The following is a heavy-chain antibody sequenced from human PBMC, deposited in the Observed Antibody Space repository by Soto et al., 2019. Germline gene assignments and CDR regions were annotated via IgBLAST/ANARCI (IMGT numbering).Heavy chain of an antibody. J-gene: IGHJ3*02. D-gene: IGHD3-22*01. CDR1: GGSVNTAGYS. CDR3: ARVPIYYDSSGYYHYGTFGI. Sequence: PSETLSLTCAVSGGSVNTAGYSWSWIRQPPGKGLEWIGYIYHSGSAYYNPSLKSRVTISLDRSNNHFSLKLIPVTAADTAVYYCARVPIYYDSSGYYHYGTFGIWGQGTMVTVSS. CDR2: IYHSGSA. V-gene: IGHV4-30-2*01.